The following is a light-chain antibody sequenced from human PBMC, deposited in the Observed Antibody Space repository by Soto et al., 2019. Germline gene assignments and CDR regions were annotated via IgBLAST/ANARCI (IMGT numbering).Light chain of an antibody. Sequence: EIVMTQSPATLSVSPGERATLSCRASQSVSSNLAWYQQKPGQAPRLLIYDASTRATGIPARFSGSGSGTEFTLTISSLQPDDFATYYCQQYSSYPSLTFGGGTKVDI. CDR2: DAS. CDR3: QQYSSYPSLT. CDR1: QSVSSN. J-gene: IGKJ4*01. V-gene: IGKV3-15*01.